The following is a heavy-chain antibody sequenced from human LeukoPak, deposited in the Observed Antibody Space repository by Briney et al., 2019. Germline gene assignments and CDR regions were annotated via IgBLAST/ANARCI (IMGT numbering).Heavy chain of an antibody. CDR3: ARGGTYYYDSSGTGYDY. J-gene: IGHJ4*02. V-gene: IGHV1-69*11. Sequence: GASVKVSCKASGGTFSSYAISWVRQAPGQGLEWMGRIIPILGTANYAQKFQSRVTITTDESTSTAYMELSSLRSEDTAVYYCARGGTYYYDSSGTGYDYWGQGTLVTVSS. CDR2: IIPILGTA. CDR1: GGTFSSYA. D-gene: IGHD3-22*01.